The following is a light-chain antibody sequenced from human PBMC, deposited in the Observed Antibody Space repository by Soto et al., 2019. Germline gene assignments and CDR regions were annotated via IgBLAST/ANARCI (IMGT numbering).Light chain of an antibody. CDR2: GAS. Sequence: ERVMTQSPASLSVSPGERAARACSSSQSISNSLAWSQQKPGQAPRLLIYGASTRATGVPARFSGSGSGTEFTLTISSLQSEDFAVYYCQHRSNWPRLTFGGGTKVDIK. CDR3: QHRSNWPRLT. J-gene: IGKJ4*01. V-gene: IGKV3-15*01. CDR1: QSISNS.